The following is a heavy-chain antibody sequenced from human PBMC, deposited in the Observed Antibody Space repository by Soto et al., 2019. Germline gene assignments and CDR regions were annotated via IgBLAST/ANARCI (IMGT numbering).Heavy chain of an antibody. V-gene: IGHV4-59*01. Sequence: ASETLSLTCTVSGGSISSYYWSWIRQPPGKGLEWIGYIYYSGSTNYNPSLKSRVTISVDTSKNQFSLKLSSVTAADTAVYYCAIGLITIFGVVIIYDGMDVWGQGTTVTVSS. CDR1: GGSISSYY. CDR2: IYYSGST. CDR3: AIGLITIFGVVIIYDGMDV. D-gene: IGHD3-3*01. J-gene: IGHJ6*02.